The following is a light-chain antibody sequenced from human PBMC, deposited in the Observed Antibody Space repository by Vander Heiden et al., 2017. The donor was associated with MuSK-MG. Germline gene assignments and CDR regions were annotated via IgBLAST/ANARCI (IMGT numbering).Light chain of an antibody. CDR3: QQDYSSPLT. Sequence: DIQMTQSPSSLSASVGDRVTITCRASQNISNYLNWYQQKPGKAPQLLIYGASSLQSGVPSKFSGSGSGTDFTLTISNVQPEDFATYYCQQDYSSPLTFGQGTQMXIK. CDR2: GAS. V-gene: IGKV1-39*01. CDR1: QNISNY. J-gene: IGKJ5*01.